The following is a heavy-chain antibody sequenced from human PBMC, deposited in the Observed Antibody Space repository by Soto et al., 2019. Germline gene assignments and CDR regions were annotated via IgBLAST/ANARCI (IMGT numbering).Heavy chain of an antibody. CDR3: APRTTPVTWWFDP. D-gene: IGHD4-17*01. CDR1: GFSLTTSGVG. V-gene: IGHV2-5*02. J-gene: IGHJ5*02. CDR2: IYWDDDK. Sequence: QITLKESGPTLVKPTQTLTLTCTFSGFSLTTSGVGVGWIRQPPGKALEWLALIYWDDDKRYSPSLKSRLTTHTHTPLTPVGLTRPNMPPADPAPYFCAPRTTPVTWWFDPWGQGTLVTVSS.